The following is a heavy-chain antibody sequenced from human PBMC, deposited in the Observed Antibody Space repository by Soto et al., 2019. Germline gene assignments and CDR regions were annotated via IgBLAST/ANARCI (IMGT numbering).Heavy chain of an antibody. CDR3: AKFSYSSTVSFLDY. J-gene: IGHJ4*02. CDR1: GFTFSSYA. Sequence: GGSLRLSCAASGFTFSSYAMSWVRQAPGKGLEWVSAISGSGGSTYYADSVKGRFTISRDNSKNTLYLQMNSLRAEDTAVYYCAKFSYSSTVSFLDYWGQGTLVTVSS. V-gene: IGHV3-23*01. CDR2: ISGSGGST. D-gene: IGHD6-13*01.